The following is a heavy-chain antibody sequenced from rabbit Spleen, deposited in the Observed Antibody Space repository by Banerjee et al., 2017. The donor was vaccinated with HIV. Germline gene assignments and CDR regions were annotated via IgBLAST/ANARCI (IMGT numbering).Heavy chain of an antibody. D-gene: IGHD6-1*01. Sequence: QEQLVESGGGLVKPGASLTLSCTASGFSFSNNAEMCWVRQAPGKGLEWIGCINIVTGKSVYESWAKGRFAISNTSTTTVTLVMLSVTAAATATYFCARSFGPGSYVYEPNLWGPGTLVTVS. V-gene: IGHV1S45*01. CDR1: GFSFSNNAE. CDR2: INIVTGKS. J-gene: IGHJ4*01. CDR3: ARSFGPGSYVYEPNL.